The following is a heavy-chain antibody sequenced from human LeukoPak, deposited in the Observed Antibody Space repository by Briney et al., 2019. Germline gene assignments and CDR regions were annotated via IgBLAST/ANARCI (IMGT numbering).Heavy chain of an antibody. V-gene: IGHV3-33*01. D-gene: IGHD3-22*01. J-gene: IGHJ3*02. CDR1: GXTFSSYG. Sequence: GRSLRLSCAAAGXTFSSYGMHWVRQAPGKGLEWVAVIWYDGSNKYYADSVKGRFTISRDNSKNTLYLQMNSLRAEDTAVYYCARAEGYYDSSGNDAFDIWGQGTMVTVSS. CDR3: ARAEGYYDSSGNDAFDI. CDR2: IWYDGSNK.